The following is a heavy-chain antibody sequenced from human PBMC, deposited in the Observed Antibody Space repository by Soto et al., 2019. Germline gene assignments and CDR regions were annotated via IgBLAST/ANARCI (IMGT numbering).Heavy chain of an antibody. V-gene: IGHV1-18*04. CDR1: GHTFKNTG. CDR2: IDADNGDT. J-gene: IGHJ4*01. Sequence: QIQVLQSGPEVRKPGTSVKVSCKASGHTFKNTGFYWVRQSLGQGLEWMGWIDADNGDTKYAQKSRDRVTLTTDTATRTAYMDMRALRSDDTAVYFCVVCPGIQTGGTCLDLWGQGTLVTVSS. D-gene: IGHD3-16*01. CDR3: VVCPGIQTGGTCLDL.